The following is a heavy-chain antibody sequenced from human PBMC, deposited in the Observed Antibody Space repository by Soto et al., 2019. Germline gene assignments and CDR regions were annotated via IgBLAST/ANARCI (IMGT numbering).Heavy chain of an antibody. V-gene: IGHV4-34*01. CDR2: INHSGST. Sequence: PSETLSLTCAVYGGSFSGYYWSWIRQPPGKGLEWIGEINHSGSTNYNPSLKSRVTISVDTSKNQFSLKLSSVTAADTAVYYCARGRAKKQLHILNSGYGYWGQGTLVTVSS. CDR3: ARGRAKKQLHILNSGYGY. CDR1: GGSFSGYY. J-gene: IGHJ4*02. D-gene: IGHD3-22*01.